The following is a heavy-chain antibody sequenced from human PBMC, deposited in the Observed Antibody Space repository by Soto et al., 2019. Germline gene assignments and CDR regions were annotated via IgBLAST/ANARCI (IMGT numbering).Heavy chain of an antibody. CDR3: ARSRGGYFDY. J-gene: IGHJ4*02. V-gene: IGHV4-59*01. CDR2: IYYSGST. D-gene: IGHD3-16*01. Sequence: PSETLCLTCTVSGGSISSYYWSWIRQPPGKGLEWIGYIYYSGSTNYNPSLKSRVTISVDTSKNQFSLKLSSVTAADTAVYYCARSRGGYFDYWGQGTLVTVSS. CDR1: GGSISSYY.